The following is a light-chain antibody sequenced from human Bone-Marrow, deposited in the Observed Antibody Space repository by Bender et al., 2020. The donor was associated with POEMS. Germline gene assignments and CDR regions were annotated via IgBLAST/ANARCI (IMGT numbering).Light chain of an antibody. Sequence: QSVLTQPPSVSGAPGQRVTISCTGNTSNIGASFDVHWYQQPAGAAPKLLIYGNINRPSRVPDRFSGSNSGTTVTLTISGVQAEDEADYYCQSADNSGFYKIFGGGTKLTVL. CDR3: QSADNSGFYKI. CDR1: TSNIGASFD. V-gene: IGLV1-40*01. J-gene: IGLJ2*01. CDR2: GNI.